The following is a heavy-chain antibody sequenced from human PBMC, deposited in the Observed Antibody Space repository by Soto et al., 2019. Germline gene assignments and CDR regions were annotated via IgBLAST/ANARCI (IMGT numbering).Heavy chain of an antibody. CDR3: ATQGLTIFGVARGSMDV. J-gene: IGHJ6*02. V-gene: IGHV1-69*06. D-gene: IGHD3-3*01. CDR1: GGTFSSYA. CDR2: IIPIFGTA. Sequence: SVKVSCKASGGTFSSYAISWVRQAPGQGLEWMGGIIPIFGTANYAQKFQGRVTITADKSTSTAYMELSSLRSEDTAVYYCATQGLTIFGVARGSMDVWGQGTTVTVSS.